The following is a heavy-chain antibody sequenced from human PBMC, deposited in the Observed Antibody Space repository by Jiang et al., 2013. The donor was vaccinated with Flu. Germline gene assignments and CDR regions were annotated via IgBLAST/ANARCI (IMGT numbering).Heavy chain of an antibody. CDR2: IYYSGNT. CDR1: GGSISGYY. CDR3: AKHRPGGAFDI. V-gene: IGHV4-59*08. J-gene: IGHJ3*02. Sequence: CSGLVKPSETLSLTCTVSGGSISGYYWSWIRQPPGKGLEWIGYIYYSGNTDYNPSLKSRVTISVDTSKNQISLNLSSVTAADTAVYYCAKHRPGGAFDIWGQGDNGHRLF.